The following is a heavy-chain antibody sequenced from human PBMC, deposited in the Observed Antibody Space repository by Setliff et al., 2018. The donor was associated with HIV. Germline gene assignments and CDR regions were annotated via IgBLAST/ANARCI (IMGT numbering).Heavy chain of an antibody. J-gene: IGHJ4*02. D-gene: IGHD3-10*01. CDR1: GGSFSGYY. Sequence: SETLSLTCAVYGGSFSGYYWSWIRQPPGKGLEWIGEINHSGSTSYNPSLKSRVTISVDTSKNQFSLKLTSVTAADTAVHYCARSWGSGSYPYWGQGTLVTVSS. V-gene: IGHV4-34*01. CDR3: ARSWGSGSYPY. CDR2: INHSGST.